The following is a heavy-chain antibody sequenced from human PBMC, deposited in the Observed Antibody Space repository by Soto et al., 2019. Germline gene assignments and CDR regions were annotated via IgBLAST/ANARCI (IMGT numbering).Heavy chain of an antibody. V-gene: IGHV1-2*02. CDR3: ARGSETPGSALQH. J-gene: IGHJ1*01. Sequence: ASVKVSCKASGGTFSSYAISGVRQAPGQGLEWMGWINPNSGGTNYAQKFQGRVTMTRDTSISTAYMELSRLRSDDTAVYYCARGSETPGSALQHWGQGTLVTVSS. CDR1: GGTFSSYA. CDR2: INPNSGGT.